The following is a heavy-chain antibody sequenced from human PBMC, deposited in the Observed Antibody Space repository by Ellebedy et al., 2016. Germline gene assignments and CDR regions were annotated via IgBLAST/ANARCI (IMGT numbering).Heavy chain of an antibody. J-gene: IGHJ4*02. CDR2: ITGSGGSA. V-gene: IGHV3-23*01. CDR1: GFTFSDYV. CDR3: AKVGLRDTTS. D-gene: IGHD3-10*01. Sequence: GESLKISXAASGFTFSDYVMSWVRQAPGKGLDWVAAITGSGGSAYYADSVKGRLTISRDNSHSTVYLQMSSLRAEDTAVYYCAKVGLRDTTSWGQGTLVTVSS.